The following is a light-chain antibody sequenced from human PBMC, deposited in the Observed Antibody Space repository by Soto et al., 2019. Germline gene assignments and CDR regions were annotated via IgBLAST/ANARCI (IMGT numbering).Light chain of an antibody. CDR3: QQSYSTLPT. CDR2: AAS. Sequence: SPSAVSASIGDSVTITCRASQSIITYLNWYQQKPGKAPNLLIYAASSLQSGVPSRFSGSGSGTDFTLTINSLQPDDFATYYCQQSYSTLPTFGEGTKV. V-gene: IGKV1-39*01. J-gene: IGKJ4*01. CDR1: QSIITY.